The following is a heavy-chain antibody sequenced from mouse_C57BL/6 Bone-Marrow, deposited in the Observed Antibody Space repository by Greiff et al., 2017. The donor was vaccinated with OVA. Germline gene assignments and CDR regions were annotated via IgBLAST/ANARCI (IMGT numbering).Heavy chain of an antibody. V-gene: IGHV12-3*01. CDR2: ITHSGET. Sequence: VKLQESGPGLVKPSQSLFLTCSITGFPITSGYYWIWIRQSPGKPLEWMGYITHSGETFYNPSLQSPISITRETSKNQFFLQLNSVTTEDTAMYYCAGDRSYWGQGTTLTVSS. J-gene: IGHJ2*01. CDR3: AGDRSY. CDR1: GFPITSGYY.